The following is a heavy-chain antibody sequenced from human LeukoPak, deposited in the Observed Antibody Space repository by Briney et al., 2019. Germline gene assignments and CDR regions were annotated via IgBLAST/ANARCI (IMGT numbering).Heavy chain of an antibody. D-gene: IGHD6-13*01. CDR1: GFTFSSYA. V-gene: IGHV3-30*04. Sequence: GGPLRLSCAASGFTFSSYAMHWVRQAPGKGLEWVAVISYDGSNKYYADSVKGRFTISRDNSKNTLYLQMNSLRAEDTAVYYCAREAGYSSSCSDYWGQGTLVTVSS. J-gene: IGHJ4*02. CDR2: ISYDGSNK. CDR3: AREAGYSSSCSDY.